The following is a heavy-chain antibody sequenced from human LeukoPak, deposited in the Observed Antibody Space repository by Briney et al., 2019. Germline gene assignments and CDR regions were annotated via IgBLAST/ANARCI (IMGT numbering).Heavy chain of an antibody. CDR1: GGSFSGYY. CDR3: ARLRGSGSYYFDY. D-gene: IGHD3-10*01. V-gene: IGHV4-34*01. J-gene: IGHJ4*02. Sequence: SETLSLTCAVYGGSFSGYYWSWIRQPPGKGLEWIGEINHSGSTNYNPSLKSRVTISVDTSKNQFSLKLSSVTAADTAVYYCARLRGSGSYYFDYWGQGTLVTVSS. CDR2: INHSGST.